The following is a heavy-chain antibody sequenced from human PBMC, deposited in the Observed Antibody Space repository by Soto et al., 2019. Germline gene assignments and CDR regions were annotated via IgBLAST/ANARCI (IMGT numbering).Heavy chain of an antibody. D-gene: IGHD4-17*01. J-gene: IGHJ4*02. CDR2: INAGNGNT. V-gene: IGHV1-3*01. CDR3: ARARATVVTRLDY. Sequence: GASVKVSCKASGYTFTSYAMHWVRQAPGQRLEWMGWINAGNGNTKYSQKFQGRVTITRDTSASTAYMELSSLRSEDAAVYYCARARATVVTRLDYWGQGTLVTVSS. CDR1: GYTFTSYA.